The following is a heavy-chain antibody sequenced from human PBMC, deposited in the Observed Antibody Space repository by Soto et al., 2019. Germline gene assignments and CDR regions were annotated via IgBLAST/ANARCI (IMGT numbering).Heavy chain of an antibody. Sequence: ASVKVSCKASGYTFTSYGISWVRQAPGQGLEGMGWISAYNGNTNYAQKLQGRVTMTTDPSTSTASMELRSLRSDDTAVYYCARHMYYYDSSGSSYWGQGTLVTVS. CDR3: ARHMYYYDSSGSSY. CDR2: ISAYNGNT. J-gene: IGHJ4*02. CDR1: GYTFTSYG. D-gene: IGHD3-22*01. V-gene: IGHV1-18*01.